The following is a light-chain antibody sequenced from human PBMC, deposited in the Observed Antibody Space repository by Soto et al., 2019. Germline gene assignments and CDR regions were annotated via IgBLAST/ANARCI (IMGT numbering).Light chain of an antibody. CDR3: QQYNNWPRWT. CDR1: QSVSSN. CDR2: GAS. J-gene: IGKJ1*01. Sequence: EIVMTQSPATLSVSPWEIATVACRASQSVSSNLAWYQQKPGQAPRLLIYGASTRATGIPARFSGSGSGTEFTLTISSLQSEDFAVYYCQQYNNWPRWTFGQGTKVDIK. V-gene: IGKV3-15*01.